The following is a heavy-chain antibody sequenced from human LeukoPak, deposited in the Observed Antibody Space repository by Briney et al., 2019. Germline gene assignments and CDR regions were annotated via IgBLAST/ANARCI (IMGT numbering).Heavy chain of an antibody. CDR1: GFTFTTYW. V-gene: IGHV3-7*01. J-gene: IGHJ4*02. CDR3: ARGSGYAWDY. D-gene: IGHD5-12*01. CDR2: IKQDGSEK. Sequence: GSLTLSCATSGFTFTTYWMNWVRQAPGKGVEWVANIKQDGSEKYYVGSVKGRFTNSRDNARNSLYLQMNSLRADDTAVYYCARGSGYAWDYWGQGTLVTVSS.